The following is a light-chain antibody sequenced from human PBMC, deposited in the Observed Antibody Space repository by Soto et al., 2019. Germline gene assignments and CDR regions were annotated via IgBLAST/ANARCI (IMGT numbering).Light chain of an antibody. CDR2: AAS. J-gene: IGKJ2*01. V-gene: IGKV1-9*01. Sequence: DIQLTQSPSFLSASVGDRVTITCRASQGISSYLAWYQQKPGKAPKLLIYAASTLQSGVPSRFSGSGSGTEFTLTISSLQPEDFATYYCQQLNSYSTPYTFGQGTKVDIK. CDR3: QQLNSYSTPYT. CDR1: QGISSY.